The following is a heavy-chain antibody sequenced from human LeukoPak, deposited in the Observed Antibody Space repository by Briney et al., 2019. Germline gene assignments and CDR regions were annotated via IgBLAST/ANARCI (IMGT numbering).Heavy chain of an antibody. D-gene: IGHD3-3*01. V-gene: IGHV4-61*05. J-gene: IGHJ4*02. CDR3: ARGGDFWSGYSIYYFDY. CDR1: GGSISSSSYY. CDR2: IYYSGST. Sequence: SETLSLTCTVSGGSISSSSYYWGWIRQPPGKGLEWIGYIYYSGSTNYNPSLKSRVTISVDTSKNQFSLKLSSVTAADTAVYYCARGGDFWSGYSIYYFDYWGQGTLVTVSS.